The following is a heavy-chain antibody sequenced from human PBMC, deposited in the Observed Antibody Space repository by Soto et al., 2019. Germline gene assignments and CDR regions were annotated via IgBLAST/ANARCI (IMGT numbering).Heavy chain of an antibody. V-gene: IGHV1-18*04. CDR1: GYTFPTYG. CDR2: IGADNSDT. Sequence: QVQLVQSGPEVKKPGGSVKVSCKASGYTFPTYGFSWVRQAPGQGLEWVGWIGADNSDTTYAQKFQGRVTMTIDTSTTTPYMELRSLTTDDTAVYFCARDWRGAEGFDPWGQGTLVTVSS. J-gene: IGHJ5*02. CDR3: ARDWRGAEGFDP. D-gene: IGHD3-3*01.